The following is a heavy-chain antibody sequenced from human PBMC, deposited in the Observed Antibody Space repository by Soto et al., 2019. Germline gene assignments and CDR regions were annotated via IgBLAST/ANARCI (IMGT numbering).Heavy chain of an antibody. CDR3: ARSGWNSPYYSNGLDV. D-gene: IGHD6-19*01. CDR2: ISPYNGHT. Sequence: QVDLVQSGAEVKKPGASVKVACKTSGYTFTAYGITWVRQAQGQGLELVGWISPYNGHTKYAEKFEGRVTMTTDLSTGTASMELRSLKFDDTAVYYCARSGWNSPYYSNGLDVWGQGTTVTVSS. J-gene: IGHJ6*02. V-gene: IGHV1-18*01. CDR1: GYTFTAYG.